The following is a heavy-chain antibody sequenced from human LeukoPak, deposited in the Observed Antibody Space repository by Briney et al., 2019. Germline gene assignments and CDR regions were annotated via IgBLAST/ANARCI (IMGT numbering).Heavy chain of an antibody. V-gene: IGHV3-48*04. CDR2: ISSSSSTI. J-gene: IGHJ5*02. D-gene: IGHD1-7*01. CDR3: ARDSHNWNYNWFDP. Sequence: GGSLRLSCAASGFTFSSYSMNWVRQAPGKGLEWVSYISSSSSTIYYADSVKGRFTISRDNAKNSLYLQMNSLRAEDTAVYYCARDSHNWNYNWFDPWGQGTLVTVSS. CDR1: GFTFSSYS.